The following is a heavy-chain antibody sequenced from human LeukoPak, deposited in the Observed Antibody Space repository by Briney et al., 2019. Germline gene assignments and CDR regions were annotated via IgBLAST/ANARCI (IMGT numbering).Heavy chain of an antibody. CDR3: ARDAYYYDSSGYYGLGVDY. Sequence: ASVKVSCKASGYTFTSYYMHWVRQAPGQGLEWMGIINPSGGSTSYAQKFQGRVTMTRDTSTSTVYMELSSLRSEDTAVYYCARDAYYYDSSGYYGLGVDYWGQGTLVTVSS. V-gene: IGHV1-46*01. J-gene: IGHJ4*02. CDR1: GYTFTSYY. CDR2: INPSGGST. D-gene: IGHD3-22*01.